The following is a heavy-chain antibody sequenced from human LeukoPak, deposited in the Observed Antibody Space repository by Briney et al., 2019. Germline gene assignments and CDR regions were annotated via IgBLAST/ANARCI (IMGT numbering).Heavy chain of an antibody. CDR2: IKQDGSEK. V-gene: IGHV3-7*01. CDR1: GFTFSSYW. J-gene: IGHJ6*02. D-gene: IGHD6-13*01. CDR3: AREGAAGTFVSYGMDV. Sequence: GGSLGLSCAASGFTFSSYWMSWVRQAPGKGLEWVANIKQDGSEKYYVDSVKGRFTISRDNAKNSLYLQMNSLRAEDTAVYYCAREGAAGTFVSYGMDVWGQGTTVTVSS.